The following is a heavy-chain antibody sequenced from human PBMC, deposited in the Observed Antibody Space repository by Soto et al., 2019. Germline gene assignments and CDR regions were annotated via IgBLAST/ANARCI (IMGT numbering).Heavy chain of an antibody. Sequence: ASVKVPCKASGYIFTTYALHWVRQAPGQRLEWMGWINAGKGNTKYSQKFQDRVTITRDTSASVAYMELSSLASEDTAVYYCARSEVIPEGCDYWGQGNLVTVSS. CDR3: ARSEVIPEGCDY. CDR2: INAGKGNT. J-gene: IGHJ4*02. V-gene: IGHV1-3*01. D-gene: IGHD3-16*02. CDR1: GYIFTTYA.